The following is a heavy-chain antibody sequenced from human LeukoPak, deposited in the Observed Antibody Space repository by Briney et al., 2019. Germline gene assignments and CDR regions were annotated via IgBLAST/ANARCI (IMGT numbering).Heavy chain of an antibody. CDR2: ISYDGSNK. CDR1: GFTFSSYA. CDR3: ARVRDYYDSSGVLDY. Sequence: GRSLRLSCAASGFTFSSYAMHWVRQAPGKGPEWVAVISYDGSNKYYADSVKGRFTISRDNSKNTLYLQMNSLRAEDTAVYYCARVRDYYDSSGVLDYWGQGTLVTVSS. J-gene: IGHJ4*02. V-gene: IGHV3-30-3*01. D-gene: IGHD3-22*01.